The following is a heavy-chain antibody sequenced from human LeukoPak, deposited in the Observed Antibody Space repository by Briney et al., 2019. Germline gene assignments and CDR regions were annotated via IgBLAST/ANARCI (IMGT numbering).Heavy chain of an antibody. Sequence: GGSLRLPCAISGLTFHDYAMTWVRQAPGKGLEWVSTIVGDSSKTYYADSVKGRLTISRDNSNYMLFLHMNNLRAEDTAIYYCAKQPYNYYYLDVWGKGTTVTVSS. D-gene: IGHD2-21*01. CDR2: IVGDSSKT. J-gene: IGHJ6*03. CDR1: GLTFHDYA. V-gene: IGHV3-23*01. CDR3: AKQPYNYYYLDV.